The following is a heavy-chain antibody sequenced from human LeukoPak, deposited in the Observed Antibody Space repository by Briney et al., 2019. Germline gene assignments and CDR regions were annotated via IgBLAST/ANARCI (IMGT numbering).Heavy chain of an antibody. D-gene: IGHD3-9*01. CDR1: GYTFTGYY. Sequence: ASVKVSCKASGYTFTGYYIHWVRQAPGQGLELMGWINPNSGGTNYAQKFQGRVTMTRDTSISTAYMELSRLRFDDPAVYYCARSPDILTGEKFDYWGQGTLVTVSS. CDR3: ARSPDILTGEKFDY. J-gene: IGHJ4*02. CDR2: INPNSGGT. V-gene: IGHV1-2*02.